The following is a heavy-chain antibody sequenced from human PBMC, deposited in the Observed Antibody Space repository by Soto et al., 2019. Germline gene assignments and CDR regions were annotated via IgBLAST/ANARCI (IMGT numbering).Heavy chain of an antibody. D-gene: IGHD6-19*01. CDR1: GFTFSNAW. CDR2: IKRNIDGGTT. Sequence: PGGSLTLSCAASGFTFSNAWMSWVRQAPGGGLEWVGRIKRNIDGGTTDYAAPVKGRFAISRDDSNSILYLEMNSLRSEDPAVYYCTTVDAVVLNWGQGLLVTVSS. CDR3: TTVDAVVLN. J-gene: IGHJ4*02. V-gene: IGHV3-15*01.